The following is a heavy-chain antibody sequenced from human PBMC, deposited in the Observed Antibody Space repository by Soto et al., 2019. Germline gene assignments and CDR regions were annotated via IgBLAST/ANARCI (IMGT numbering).Heavy chain of an antibody. CDR3: ARDNNWSYDY. CDR2: IGPDGSST. CDR1: GFTFSSHW. V-gene: IGHV3-74*01. D-gene: IGHD1-1*01. Sequence: QAGGSLRLSCAASGFTFSSHWRHWVRQAPGKGLVCVSHIGPDGSSTRDADSVQGRFTISRDNARNTLYLQMNSLRDEDTAVYYCARDNNWSYDYWGQGILVTVYS. J-gene: IGHJ4*02.